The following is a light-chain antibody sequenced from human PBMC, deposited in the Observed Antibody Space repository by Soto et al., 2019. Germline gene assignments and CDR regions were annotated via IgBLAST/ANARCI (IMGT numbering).Light chain of an antibody. Sequence: AIRMTQSPSSFSASTGDRVTITCRASQGISSYLAWYQQKPGKAPKLLIYAASTLQSGVPSRFSGSGSGTDFTLTISCLQSEDFATYYCQQYYSYPPLTFGGGTKVDI. CDR1: QGISSY. CDR3: QQYYSYPPLT. J-gene: IGKJ4*01. CDR2: AAS. V-gene: IGKV1-8*01.